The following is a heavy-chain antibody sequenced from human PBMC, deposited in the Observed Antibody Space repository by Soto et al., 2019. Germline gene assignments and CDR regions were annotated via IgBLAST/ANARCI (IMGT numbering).Heavy chain of an antibody. J-gene: IGHJ2*01. CDR2: IYYSGST. CDR3: ARDGNWGNWYFDL. V-gene: IGHV4-59*01. Sequence: QVQLQESGPGLVKPSETLSLTCTVSGGSISSYYWSWIRQPPGKGLEWIGYIYYSGSTNYNPSLKSRVTISVDTSKNQFSLKLSSVTAADTAVYYCARDGNWGNWYFDLWGRGTLVTVSS. D-gene: IGHD7-27*01. CDR1: GGSISSYY.